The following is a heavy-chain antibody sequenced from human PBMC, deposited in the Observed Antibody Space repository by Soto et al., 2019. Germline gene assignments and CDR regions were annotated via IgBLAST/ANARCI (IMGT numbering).Heavy chain of an antibody. CDR1: GYTFTSYY. D-gene: IGHD3-9*01. CDR3: ARDIDSDV. Sequence: ASVKVSCKASGYTFTSYYMHWVRQAPGQGLEWMGVINPSSGRTRSPQKFQGRVTITRDTSASTAYMELRSLRSEDTAVYYCARDIDSDVWGQGTTVTVSS. J-gene: IGHJ6*02. CDR2: INPSSGRT. V-gene: IGHV1-46*01.